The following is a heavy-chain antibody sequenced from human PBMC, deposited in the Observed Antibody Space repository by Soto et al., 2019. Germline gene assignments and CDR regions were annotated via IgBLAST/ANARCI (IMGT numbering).Heavy chain of an antibody. J-gene: IGHJ4*02. CDR2: INHSGST. CDR1: GGSFSGYY. Sequence: SETLSLTCAVYGGSFSGYYWSWIRQPPGKGLEWIGEINHSGSTNYNPSLKSRVTISVDTSKNQFSLRLSSVTAADTAVYYCARGPAAGYYLDYGGQGTRVTAPQ. CDR3: ARGPAAGYYLDY. V-gene: IGHV4-34*01. D-gene: IGHD6-13*01.